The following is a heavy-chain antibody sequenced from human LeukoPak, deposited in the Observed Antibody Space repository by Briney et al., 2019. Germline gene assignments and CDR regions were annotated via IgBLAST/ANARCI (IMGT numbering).Heavy chain of an antibody. J-gene: IGHJ4*02. Sequence: GGSLRLSCVPPGFTVSADKVNRVRQAPGKGLEWVAVSYSGGSRSYAESVKGRFTISRDNSQNTLYLQMNSLRAEDTAVYYCARVWELSVHYWGQGTLVTVSS. D-gene: IGHD1-26*01. CDR2: SYSGGSR. CDR3: ARVWELSVHY. CDR1: GFTVSADK. V-gene: IGHV3-53*01.